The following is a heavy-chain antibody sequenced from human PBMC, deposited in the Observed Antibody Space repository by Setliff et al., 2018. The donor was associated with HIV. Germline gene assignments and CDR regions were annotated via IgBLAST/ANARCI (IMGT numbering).Heavy chain of an antibody. V-gene: IGHV3-21*05. D-gene: IGHD3-10*01. CDR1: GFTFSNSW. CDR3: ARDRSVEDVVRGVITDYSYYMDV. J-gene: IGHJ6*03. Sequence: PGGSLRLSCAASGFTFSNSWMTWVRQAPGKGLEWVSFISGNSGAVTYADSVKGRFSISRDNAKNSLYLQVNSLRAEDTAVYYCARDRSVEDVVRGVITDYSYYMDVWGRGTTVTVSS. CDR2: ISGNSGAV.